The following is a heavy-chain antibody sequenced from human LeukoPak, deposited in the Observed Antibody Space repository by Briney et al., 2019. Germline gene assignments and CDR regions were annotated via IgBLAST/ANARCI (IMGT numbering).Heavy chain of an antibody. CDR1: GFPFSDFS. CDR3: AKQSYARSLGE. V-gene: IGHV3-23*01. J-gene: IGHJ4*02. D-gene: IGHD2-8*01. Sequence: GGSLRLSCATSGFPFSDFSMSWVRHAPGKGLEWISTTSSGGTSTYYAESVKGRFTISRDNSKNTLYLQMSSLRVEDTAVYYCAKQSYARSLGEGGPGTLVSVSS. CDR2: TSSGGTST.